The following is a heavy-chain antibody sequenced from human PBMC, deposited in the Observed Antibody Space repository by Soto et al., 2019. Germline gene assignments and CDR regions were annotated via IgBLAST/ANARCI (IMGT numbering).Heavy chain of an antibody. Sequence: GGSLRLSWAASGFTFSICAMTWVRQAPGKGLEWVSDISGSGGSTYYADSVKGRFTISRDNSKNTLYLQMNSLRAEDTAVYYCARRSLLYRYGIDYWGQGTLVTVSS. CDR2: ISGSGGST. J-gene: IGHJ4*02. V-gene: IGHV3-23*01. CDR1: GFTFSICA. D-gene: IGHD3-22*01. CDR3: ARRSLLYRYGIDY.